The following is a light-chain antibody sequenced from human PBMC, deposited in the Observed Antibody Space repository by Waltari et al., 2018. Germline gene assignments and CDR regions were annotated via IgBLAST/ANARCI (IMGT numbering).Light chain of an antibody. CDR1: QSVSSN. J-gene: IGKJ4*01. CDR2: GAS. Sequence: EIVMTQSPATLSVSPGERATLSCRASQSVSSNLAWYQQKPGQAPRLLIYGASTRATGIPARFSGSESGTEFTLTISSLQSEDFAVYYCQQYNNWPLFFGGGTKVEIK. V-gene: IGKV3-15*01. CDR3: QQYNNWPLF.